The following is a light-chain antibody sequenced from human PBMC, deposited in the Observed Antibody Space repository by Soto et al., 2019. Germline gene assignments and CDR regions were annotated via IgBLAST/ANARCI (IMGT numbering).Light chain of an antibody. CDR3: QQHGSSVT. V-gene: IGKV3-20*01. CDR2: GAS. CDR1: QSVSSSS. J-gene: IGKJ3*01. Sequence: EIVLTQSPGTLSLSPGERATLSCRASQSVSSSSLAWYQQKPGQAPRLLIYGASSRATGIPDRFSGSGSGTAFTLTISRLQPEDFAVYYCQQHGSSVTFGPGTKVDIK.